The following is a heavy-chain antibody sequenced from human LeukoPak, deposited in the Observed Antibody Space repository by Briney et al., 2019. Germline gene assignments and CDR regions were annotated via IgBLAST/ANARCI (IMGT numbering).Heavy chain of an antibody. D-gene: IGHD4-17*01. J-gene: IGHJ4*02. CDR2: TYYRSKWSN. V-gene: IGHV6-1*01. Sequence: SQTLSLTCAISGDSVSSNSAAWNWIRQSPSRGLEWLGRTYYRSKWSNNYAVSVKSRMTINSDTSKNQFALQLNSVTPEDTAVYYCARGSNDYRDYSFDYWGQGTLATVSS. CDR1: GDSVSSNSAA. CDR3: ARGSNDYRDYSFDY.